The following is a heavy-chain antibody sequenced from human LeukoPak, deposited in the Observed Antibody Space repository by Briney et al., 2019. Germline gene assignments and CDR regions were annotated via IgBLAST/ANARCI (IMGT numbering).Heavy chain of an antibody. J-gene: IGHJ4*02. CDR3: AKKPPGTHPFDC. D-gene: IGHD6-13*01. V-gene: IGHV3-23*01. CDR1: GFTFSSSA. CDR2: SGTDGDT. Sequence: GGSLRLSCAASGFTFSSSAMNWVRQAPGKGLEWVSASGTDGDTYYAASVKGRFTISRDNSKNTLYLQMTSLRAEDTAVYYCAKKPPGTHPFDCWGQGTLVTVSP.